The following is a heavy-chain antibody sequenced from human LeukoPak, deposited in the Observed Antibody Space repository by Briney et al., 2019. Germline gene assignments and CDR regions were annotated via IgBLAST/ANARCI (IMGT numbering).Heavy chain of an antibody. Sequence: GASVKVSCKASGGTFSSYAISWVRQAPGQRLEWMGRIIPILGIANYAQKFQGRVTITANKSTSTAYMELSSLRSEDTAVYYCARNGYYYDSSGYFDDYWGQGTLVTVSS. J-gene: IGHJ4*02. V-gene: IGHV1-69*04. CDR3: ARNGYYYDSSGYFDDY. CDR1: GGTFSSYA. D-gene: IGHD3-22*01. CDR2: IIPILGIA.